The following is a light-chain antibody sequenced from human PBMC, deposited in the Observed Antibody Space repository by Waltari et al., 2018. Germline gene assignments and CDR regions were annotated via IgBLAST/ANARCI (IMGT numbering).Light chain of an antibody. CDR1: SSDLGPYTY. Sequence: QSVLTPPASVSGSPGQSITISCTGTSSDLGPYTYVSWYQQHPGRAPKLIIFDVNFRPSWVSNRFSGSKSGNTAFLTISGLQTEDEGHFYCCSYTTTGPVVFGGGTKLTVL. CDR3: CSYTTTGPVV. J-gene: IGLJ2*01. CDR2: DVN. V-gene: IGLV2-14*03.